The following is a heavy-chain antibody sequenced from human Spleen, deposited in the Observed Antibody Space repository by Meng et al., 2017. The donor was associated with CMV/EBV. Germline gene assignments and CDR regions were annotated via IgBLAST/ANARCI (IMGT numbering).Heavy chain of an antibody. Sequence: GESLKISCKASGYSFTNSWIGWVRQMPGKGLQWMGIIYPGDADTRYSPSFEGQVTISADKSISTAYLQWSSLKASDTAMYYCARPGHWDAFDIWGQGTMVTVSS. V-gene: IGHV5-51*01. D-gene: IGHD1-1*01. J-gene: IGHJ3*02. CDR2: IYPGDADT. CDR3: ARPGHWDAFDI. CDR1: GYSFTNSW.